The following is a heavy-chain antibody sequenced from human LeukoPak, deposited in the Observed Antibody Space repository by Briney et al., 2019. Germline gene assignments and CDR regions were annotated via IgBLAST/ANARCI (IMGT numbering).Heavy chain of an antibody. CDR2: MNPNSGNT. V-gene: IGHV1-8*01. CDR1: GYTFTSYD. CDR3: ARGSSSSGWVGEEQGGY. J-gene: IGHJ4*02. D-gene: IGHD6-19*01. Sequence: ASVKVSCKASGYTFTSYDINWVRQATGQGLEWMGWMNPNSGNTGYAQKFQGRVTMTRNTSISTAYMELSSLRSEDTAVYYCARGSSSSGWVGEEQGGYWGQGTLVTVSS.